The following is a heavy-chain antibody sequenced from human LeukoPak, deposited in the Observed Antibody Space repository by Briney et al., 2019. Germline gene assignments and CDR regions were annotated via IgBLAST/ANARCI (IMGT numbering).Heavy chain of an antibody. V-gene: IGHV3-30*01. J-gene: IGHJ4*02. CDR1: GFTFSSYA. Sequence: GGSLRLSCAASGFTFSSYAMHWVRQAPGKGLEWVAVISYDGSNKYYADSVKGRFTISRDNSKNTLYLQMNSLRAEDTAVYYCARDRDIVVVPAASEGVGYYFDYWGQGTLVTVSS. CDR2: ISYDGSNK. CDR3: ARDRDIVVVPAASEGVGYYFDY. D-gene: IGHD2-2*01.